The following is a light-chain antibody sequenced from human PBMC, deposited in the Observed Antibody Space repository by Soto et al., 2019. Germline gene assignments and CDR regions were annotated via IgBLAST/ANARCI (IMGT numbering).Light chain of an antibody. CDR1: GSDVGGYNY. J-gene: IGLJ2*01. Sequence: QSALTQPASVSGSPGQSITISCTGTGSDVGGYNYVSWYQQHPGKAPKLMIYEVSNRPSGVSNRFSGSKSGNTASLTISGLQAEDEADYYCSSYTSSSTVVFGGRTKVTVL. V-gene: IGLV2-14*01. CDR2: EVS. CDR3: SSYTSSSTVV.